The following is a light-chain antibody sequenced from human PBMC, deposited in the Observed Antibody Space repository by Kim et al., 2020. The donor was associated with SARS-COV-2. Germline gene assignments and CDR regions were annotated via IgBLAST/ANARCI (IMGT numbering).Light chain of an antibody. V-gene: IGKV3-20*01. CDR3: QQYGSSSYT. CDR1: QSVSSSY. CDR2: GAS. Sequence: SPGDRDTLSCRASQSVSSSYLAWYQQKPGQAPRLLIDGASSMATGIPDRFSGSWSGTDFSLTISRLEPEDFAVYYCQQYGSSSYTFGQGTKLEI. J-gene: IGKJ2*01.